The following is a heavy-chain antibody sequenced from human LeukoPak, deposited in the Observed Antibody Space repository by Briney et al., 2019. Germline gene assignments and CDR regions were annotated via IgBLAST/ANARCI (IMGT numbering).Heavy chain of an antibody. J-gene: IGHJ4*02. CDR1: GFTFSSYG. V-gene: IGHV3-30*18. CDR3: AKDHRYYGGNSGTYFDY. Sequence: TGGSLRLSCAASGFTFSSYGMHWVRQAPGKGLEWVAVISYDGSNKYYTDSVKGRFTISRDNSKNTLYLQMNSLRAEDTAVYYCAKDHRYYGGNSGTYFDYWGQGTLVTVSS. D-gene: IGHD4-23*01. CDR2: ISYDGSNK.